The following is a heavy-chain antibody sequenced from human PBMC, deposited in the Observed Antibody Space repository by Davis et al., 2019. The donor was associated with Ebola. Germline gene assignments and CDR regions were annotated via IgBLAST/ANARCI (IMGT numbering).Heavy chain of an antibody. CDR2: IRSKANSYAT. CDR1: GFTFSGSA. J-gene: IGHJ3*02. D-gene: IGHD3-16*02. V-gene: IGHV3-73*01. CDR3: ARDQALATDDYIWGSYRSADAFDI. Sequence: GESLKISCAASGFTFSGSAMHWVRQASGKGLEWVGRIRSKANSYATAYAASVKGRFTISRDDSKNTAYLQMNSLKTEDTAVYYCARDQALATDDYIWGSYRSADAFDIWGQGTMVTVSS.